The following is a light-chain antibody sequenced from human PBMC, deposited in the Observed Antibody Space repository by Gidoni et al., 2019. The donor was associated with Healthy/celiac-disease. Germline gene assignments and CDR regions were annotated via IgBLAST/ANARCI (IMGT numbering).Light chain of an antibody. Sequence: QSALTQPASVSGSPGQSITISCTGTSSDVGGYNCVSWYQQHPGKAPKLMIYEVSNRPSGVPDRFSGSKSGNTASLTISGLQAEDEADYYCSSYTSSSTVVFGGGTKLTVL. V-gene: IGLV2-14*01. CDR2: EVS. J-gene: IGLJ2*01. CDR3: SSYTSSSTVV. CDR1: SSDVGGYNC.